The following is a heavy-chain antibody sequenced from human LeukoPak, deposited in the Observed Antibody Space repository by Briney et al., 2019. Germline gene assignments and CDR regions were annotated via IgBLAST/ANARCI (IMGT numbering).Heavy chain of an antibody. J-gene: IGHJ5*02. Sequence: SVKVSCKASGFTFTSSAMQWVRQARGQRLEWIGWIVVGRGNTTYAQKFQERVTITRDMSTSTAYMELSSLRSEATAVYYCAAEPGRTIFGVVTLGNWFAPWGQGTLVTVSS. CDR3: AAEPGRTIFGVVTLGNWFAP. V-gene: IGHV1-58*02. CDR1: GFTFTSSA. D-gene: IGHD3-3*01. CDR2: IVVGRGNT.